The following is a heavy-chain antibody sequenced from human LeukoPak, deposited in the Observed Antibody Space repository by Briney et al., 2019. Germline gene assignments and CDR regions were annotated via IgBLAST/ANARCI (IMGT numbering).Heavy chain of an antibody. J-gene: IGHJ6*02. CDR2: IYYSGST. V-gene: IGHV4-39*07. CDR1: GGSISSSSYY. D-gene: IGHD4-11*01. CDR3: ALRLGDYSKYYGMDV. Sequence: SETLSLTCTVSGGSISSSSYYWGWIRQPPGKGLEWIGSIYYSGSTYYNPSLKSRVTISVDTSKNQFSLKLSSVTAADTAVYYCALRLGDYSKYYGMDVWGQGTTVTVSS.